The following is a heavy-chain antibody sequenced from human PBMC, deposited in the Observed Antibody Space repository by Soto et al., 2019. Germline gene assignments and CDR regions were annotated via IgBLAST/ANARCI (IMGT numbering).Heavy chain of an antibody. CDR3: ARDQPNYYDSSGYPHATWFDP. V-gene: IGHV3-7*03. Sequence: GWSLRLSCAASGFTFSSYWMSWVRQAPGKGLEWVANIKQDGSEKYYVDSVKGRFTISRDNAKNSLYLQMNSLRAEDTAVYYCARDQPNYYDSSGYPHATWFDPWGQGTLVTVSS. CDR1: GFTFSSYW. D-gene: IGHD3-22*01. CDR2: IKQDGSEK. J-gene: IGHJ5*02.